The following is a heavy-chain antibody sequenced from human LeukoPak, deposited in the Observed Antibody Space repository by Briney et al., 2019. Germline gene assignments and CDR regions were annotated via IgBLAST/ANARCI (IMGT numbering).Heavy chain of an antibody. V-gene: IGHV3-72*01. J-gene: IGHJ3*02. CDR3: AGSRRGSVFDI. CDR1: GFTFSDYH. D-gene: IGHD1-1*01. CDR2: VRNKDNSYTT. Sequence: PGGSLRLSCAASGFTFSDYHMDWVRQGPGKGLEWFGRVRNKDNSYTTEYAASVKGRFTISRDDSKNSLYLQMNSLKTEDTAVYYCAGSRRGSVFDIRGLGTMVTVSS.